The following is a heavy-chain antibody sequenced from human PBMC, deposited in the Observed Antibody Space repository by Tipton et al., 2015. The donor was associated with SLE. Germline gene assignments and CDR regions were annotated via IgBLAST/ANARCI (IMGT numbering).Heavy chain of an antibody. CDR3: AKSTTLYCSSTSCLGYYFDY. D-gene: IGHD2-2*01. J-gene: IGHJ4*02. V-gene: IGHV3-30*02. CDR1: GFTFSSYA. Sequence: SLRLSCAASGFTFSSYAMHWVRQAPGKGLEWVAFIRYDGSNKYYADSVKGRFTISRDNSKNTLYLQMNSLRAEDTAVYYCAKSTTLYCSSTSCLGYYFDYWGQGTLVTVSS. CDR2: IRYDGSNK.